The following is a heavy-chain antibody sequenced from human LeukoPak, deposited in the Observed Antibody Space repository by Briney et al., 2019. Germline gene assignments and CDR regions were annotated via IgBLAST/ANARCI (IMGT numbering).Heavy chain of an antibody. V-gene: IGHV4-59*02. Sequence: SETLSLTCTVSGDSASSSYWNWIRQPPGKGLEWIGYIYYSGSANYNPSLKSRVTISVGTSKNQFSLKLSSVTAADTAVYYCARGVKAETWGQGTLVTVSS. D-gene: IGHD2-15*01. CDR3: ARGVKAET. J-gene: IGHJ5*02. CDR2: IYYSGSA. CDR1: GDSASSSY.